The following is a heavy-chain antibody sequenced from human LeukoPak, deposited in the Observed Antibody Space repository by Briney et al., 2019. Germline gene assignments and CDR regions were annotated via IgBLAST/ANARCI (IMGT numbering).Heavy chain of an antibody. V-gene: IGHV4-38-2*01. Sequence: SETLSLTCAVSGYSISSGYYWGWIRQPPGKGLEWIGSIYHSGSTYYSPSLKSRVTISVDTSKNQFSLKLSSVTAADTAVYYCARAVGDHLDYSGQGTLLTVSA. J-gene: IGHJ4*02. CDR1: GYSISSGYY. D-gene: IGHD2-21*01. CDR2: IYHSGST. CDR3: ARAVGDHLDY.